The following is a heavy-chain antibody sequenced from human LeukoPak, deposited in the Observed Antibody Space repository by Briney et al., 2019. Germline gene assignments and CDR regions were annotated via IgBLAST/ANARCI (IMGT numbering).Heavy chain of an antibody. Sequence: GGSLRLSCAASGFTFSNYCLHWVRQAPGKGLEWVAFIRYDGDIKYYADSVKGRITISRDNSKNTVYLQVNSLGPDDTALYYCARELTYYYDSSGYSPGAFDIWGQRTMVTVSS. J-gene: IGHJ3*02. V-gene: IGHV3-30*02. CDR1: GFTFSNYC. D-gene: IGHD3-22*01. CDR2: IRYDGDIK. CDR3: ARELTYYYDSSGYSPGAFDI.